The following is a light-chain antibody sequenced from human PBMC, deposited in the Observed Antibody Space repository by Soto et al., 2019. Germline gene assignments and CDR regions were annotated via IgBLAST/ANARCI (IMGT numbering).Light chain of an antibody. V-gene: IGKV3-20*01. Sequence: EIVLTQSPGTLSLSPGERATLSCRASQSVYSSYLAWHQQKPGQAPRLLIYGASNRATGIPDRFSGSGSGTDFTRTISRLEAEAFAVYSCQQYASSPRGFGQGTRVEIK. J-gene: IGKJ1*01. CDR1: QSVYSSY. CDR3: QQYASSPRG. CDR2: GAS.